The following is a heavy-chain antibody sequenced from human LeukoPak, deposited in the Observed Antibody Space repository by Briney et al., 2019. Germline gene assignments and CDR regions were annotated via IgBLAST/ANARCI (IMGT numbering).Heavy chain of an antibody. V-gene: IGHV4-4*02. D-gene: IGHD1-26*01. CDR3: ARGGGNWWELLNFDY. J-gene: IGHJ4*02. CDR2: IYHSGST. CDR1: GGSISSSNW. Sequence: SETLSLTCAVSGGSISSSNWWSWVRQPPGKGLEWIGEIYHSGSTNYNPPLKSRVTISVDKSKNQFSLKLSSVTAADTAVYYCARGGGNWWELLNFDYWGQGTLVTVSS.